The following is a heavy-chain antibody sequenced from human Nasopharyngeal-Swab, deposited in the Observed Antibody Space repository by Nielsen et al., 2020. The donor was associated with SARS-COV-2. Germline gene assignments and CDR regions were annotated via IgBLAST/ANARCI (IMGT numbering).Heavy chain of an antibody. CDR3: AKEGPGMFGVVGLDV. CDR2: ISYDGINK. D-gene: IGHD3-3*01. V-gene: IGHV3-30*18. Sequence: GESLKISCAASGFIFSNYGMHWVRRAPGKGLEWVAVISYDGINKYDADSVKGRFTISRDNSKDTLYLQMNSLRPEDTAVYYCAKEGPGMFGVVGLDVWGQGTTVTVSS. J-gene: IGHJ6*02. CDR1: GFIFSNYG.